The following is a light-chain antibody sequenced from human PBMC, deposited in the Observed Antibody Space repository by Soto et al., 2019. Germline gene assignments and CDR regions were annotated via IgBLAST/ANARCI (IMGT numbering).Light chain of an antibody. CDR1: QSISNY. CDR2: GSF. Sequence: DIQMTQSPSSLSASVGDRVTITCRASQSISNYLNWYQQKPGKAPKLLIFGSFTLQSGVPSRFSGSGSGTDFTLTISSLQPDDFATYYCQRDYNHTRTFGQGTKVDIK. V-gene: IGKV1-39*01. J-gene: IGKJ1*01. CDR3: QRDYNHTRT.